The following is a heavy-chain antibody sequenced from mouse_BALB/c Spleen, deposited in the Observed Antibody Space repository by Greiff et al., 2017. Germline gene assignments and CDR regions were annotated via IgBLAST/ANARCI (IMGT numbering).Heavy chain of an antibody. CDR3: ARYYYGSSYYFDY. V-gene: IGHV1-14*01. J-gene: IGHJ2*01. D-gene: IGHD1-1*01. Sequence: EVQRVESGPELVKPGASVKMSCKASGYTFTSYVMHWVKQKPGQGLEWIGYINPYNDGTKYNEKFKGKATLTSDKSSSTAYMELSSLTSEDSAVYYCARYYYGSSYYFDYWGQGTTLTVSS. CDR2: INPYNDGT. CDR1: GYTFTSYV.